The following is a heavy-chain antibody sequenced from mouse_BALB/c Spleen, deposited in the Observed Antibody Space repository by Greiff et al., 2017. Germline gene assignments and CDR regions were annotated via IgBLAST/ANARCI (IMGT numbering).Heavy chain of an antibody. Sequence: VHLVESGPGLVAPSQSLSITCTVSGFSLTSYGVHWVRQPPGKGLEWLGVIWAGGSTNYNSALMSRLSISKDNSKSQVFLKMNSLQTDDTAMYYCAREGVITTVWFAYWGQGTLVTVSA. CDR3: AREGVITTVWFAY. CDR1: GFSLTSYG. D-gene: IGHD2-4*01. V-gene: IGHV2-9*02. J-gene: IGHJ3*01. CDR2: IWAGGST.